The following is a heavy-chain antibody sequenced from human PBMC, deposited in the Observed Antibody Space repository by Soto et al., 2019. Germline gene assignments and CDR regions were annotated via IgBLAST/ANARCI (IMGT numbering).Heavy chain of an antibody. CDR3: ARQASGYYYGWFDP. Sequence: QLLLQESGPGRVKPSETLSLTCTVSGGSILDSTYYWAWIRQPPGKGLEWIGTIFYSGGTFYTPSLERRVTMSGDTSNNQFSLKLSSVTAADTAVYYCARQASGYYYGWFDPWGQGTLVTVSS. J-gene: IGHJ5*02. D-gene: IGHD3-22*01. V-gene: IGHV4-39*01. CDR1: GGSILDSTYY. CDR2: IFYSGGT.